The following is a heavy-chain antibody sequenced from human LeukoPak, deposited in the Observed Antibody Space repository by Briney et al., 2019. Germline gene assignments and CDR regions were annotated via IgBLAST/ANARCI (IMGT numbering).Heavy chain of an antibody. CDR1: GGSISSGDYY. V-gene: IGHV4-30-4*08. CDR3: ARPYYYDSRIDP. CDR2: MYYSGST. J-gene: IGHJ5*02. D-gene: IGHD3-22*01. Sequence: SETLSLTCTVSGGSISSGDYYWSWIRQPPGKGLGWIGYMYYSGSTYYNPSLKSRVTISVDTSKNQFSLKLSSVTAADTAVYYCARPYYYDSRIDPWGQGTLVTVSS.